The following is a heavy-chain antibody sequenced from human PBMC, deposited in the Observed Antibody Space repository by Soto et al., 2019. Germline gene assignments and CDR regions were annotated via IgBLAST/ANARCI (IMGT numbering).Heavy chain of an antibody. CDR1: GYTFTSYD. J-gene: IGHJ4*02. CDR2: MNPNSGNT. CDR3: ARGRFYYYGSGSYFPVDY. Sequence: ASVKVSCKASGYTFTSYDINWVRQATGQGLEWVGWMNPNSGNTGYAQKFQGRVTMTRNTSISTAYMELSSLRSEDTAVYYCARGRFYYYGSGSYFPVDYWGQGTLVTVSS. V-gene: IGHV1-8*01. D-gene: IGHD3-10*01.